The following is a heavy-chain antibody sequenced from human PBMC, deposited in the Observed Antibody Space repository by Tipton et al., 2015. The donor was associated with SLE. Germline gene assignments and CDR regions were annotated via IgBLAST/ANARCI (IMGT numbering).Heavy chain of an antibody. CDR1: GFTFSDYY. J-gene: IGHJ4*02. D-gene: IGHD4-11*01. V-gene: IGHV3-21*01. Sequence: SLRLSCAASGFTFSDYYMNWVRQAPGKGLEWVSSISSSSTYRFYADSVKGRFTISRDNAKNSLYLQMNSLRAEDTAVYYCARGPSNQRYFDYWGQGTLVTVSS. CDR3: ARGPSNQRYFDY. CDR2: ISSSSTYR.